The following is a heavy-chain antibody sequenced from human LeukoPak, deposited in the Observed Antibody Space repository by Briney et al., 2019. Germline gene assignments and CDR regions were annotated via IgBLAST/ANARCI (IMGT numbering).Heavy chain of an antibody. CDR3: ARDGDPYDSSGYYIRHKFAGGLSYFDF. D-gene: IGHD3-22*01. V-gene: IGHV3-30-3*01. CDR2: ISYDGSKK. J-gene: IGHJ4*02. CDR1: GFTFSTYA. Sequence: GGSLRLSCAASGFTFSTYAMHWVRQAPGKGLEWVAAISYDGSKKYYADSVRGRFTISREKSKNTLHLQMNSLRAEDTAVYYCARDGDPYDSSGYYIRHKFAGGLSYFDFWGQGTLVTVSS.